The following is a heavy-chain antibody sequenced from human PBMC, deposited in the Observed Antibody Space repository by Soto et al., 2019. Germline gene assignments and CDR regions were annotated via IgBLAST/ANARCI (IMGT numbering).Heavy chain of an antibody. CDR2: IKQDGSEK. CDR1: GFTFRNFY. V-gene: IGHV3-7*04. Sequence: EVQLVESGGGLVQPGGSLRLSCAASGFTFRNFYMSWVRQAPGRGLEWVANIKQDGSEKHYVDSVKGRFTISRDNAENSLYLQMSSLRADDSAVYYCARTSSYDRLDYYRHFDSWGHGTLVTVSS. CDR3: ARTSSYDRLDYYRHFDS. D-gene: IGHD3-22*01. J-gene: IGHJ4*01.